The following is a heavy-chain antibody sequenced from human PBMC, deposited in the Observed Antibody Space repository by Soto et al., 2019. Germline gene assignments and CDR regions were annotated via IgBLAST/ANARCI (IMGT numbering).Heavy chain of an antibody. CDR1: GFTFSSYW. J-gene: IGHJ4*02. Sequence: GGSVGLSCAASGFTFSSYWMHWVRQAPGKGLVWVSRINSDGSSTSYADSVKGRFTISRDNAKNTLYLQINSLRAEDTAVYYCAVAVAGPTAIGYWGQGTLVTVSS. CDR3: AVAVAGPTAIGY. D-gene: IGHD6-19*01. V-gene: IGHV3-74*01. CDR2: INSDGSST.